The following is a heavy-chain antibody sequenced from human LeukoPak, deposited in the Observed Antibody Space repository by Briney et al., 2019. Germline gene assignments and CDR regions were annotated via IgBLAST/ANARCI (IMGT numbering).Heavy chain of an antibody. CDR3: ARVGATTLDWYFDL. V-gene: IGHV3-48*03. D-gene: IGHD1-26*01. Sequence: GGSLRLSCAASGFTFSSYEMNWVRQAPGKGLEWVSYISSSGSTIYYADSVKGRFTISRDNAKNSLYLQMNSLRAEDTAVYYCARVGATTLDWYFDLWGRGTLVTVSS. CDR1: GFTFSSYE. CDR2: ISSSGSTI. J-gene: IGHJ2*01.